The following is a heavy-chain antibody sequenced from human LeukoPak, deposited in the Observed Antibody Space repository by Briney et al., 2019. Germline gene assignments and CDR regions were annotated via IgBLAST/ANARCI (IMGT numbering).Heavy chain of an antibody. J-gene: IGHJ4*02. CDR2: IYYSGST. V-gene: IGHV4-59*01. D-gene: IGHD1-26*01. Sequence: PSETLSLTCTVPGGSISSYYWSWTRQPPGKGLEWIGYIYYSGSTNYNPSLKSRVTISVDTSKNQFSLKLSSVTAADTAMYYCARVGGSYWGGVDYWGQGTLVTVSS. CDR3: ARVGGSYWGGVDY. CDR1: GGSISSYY.